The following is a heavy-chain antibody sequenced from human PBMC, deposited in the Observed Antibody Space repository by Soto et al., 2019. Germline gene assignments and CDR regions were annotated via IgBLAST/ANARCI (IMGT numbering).Heavy chain of an antibody. D-gene: IGHD3-9*01. V-gene: IGHV3-53*01. Sequence: GGSLRLSCASSVFSVTSNYMTCVRHSPGKGLECVSVIYAGGNTYYPDSVKGRFTISSDNSKNTLFLQMNNLRAEDTAVYYCARVTTFYDILTSSYAINYFDYWGQGTLVTVSS. CDR2: IYAGGNT. J-gene: IGHJ4*02. CDR3: ARVTTFYDILTSSYAINYFDY. CDR1: VFSVTSNY.